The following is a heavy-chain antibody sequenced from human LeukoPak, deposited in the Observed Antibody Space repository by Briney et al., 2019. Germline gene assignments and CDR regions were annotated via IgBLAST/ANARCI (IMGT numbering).Heavy chain of an antibody. CDR1: GGSFSGYY. Sequence: SETLSLTCAVYGGSFSGYYWSWIRQPPGKGLEWIGEINHSGSTNYNPPLKSRVTISVDTSKNQFSLKLSSVTAADTAVYYCARGRRWLNRYFDLWGRGTLVTVSS. D-gene: IGHD2-15*01. CDR3: ARGRRWLNRYFDL. CDR2: INHSGST. J-gene: IGHJ2*01. V-gene: IGHV4-34*01.